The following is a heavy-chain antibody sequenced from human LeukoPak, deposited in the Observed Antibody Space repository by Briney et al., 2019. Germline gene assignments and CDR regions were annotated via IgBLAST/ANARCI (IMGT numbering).Heavy chain of an antibody. CDR1: AFTFSNYA. V-gene: IGHV3-23*01. J-gene: IGHJ4*02. Sequence: PGGSLRLSCAASAFTFSNYAMSWVRQAPGKGLEWVSTLSATVSDGGAYYADSVKGRFTISRDNCKNTLHLQMNSLRDEDTAMYYCAKNRGKGAVSGTGEIDYWGQGTLVTVSS. D-gene: IGHD6-19*01. CDR3: AKNRGKGAVSGTGEIDY. CDR2: LSATVSDGGA.